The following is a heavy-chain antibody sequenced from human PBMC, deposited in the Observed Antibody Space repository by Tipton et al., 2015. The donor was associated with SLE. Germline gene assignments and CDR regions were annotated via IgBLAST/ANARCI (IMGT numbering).Heavy chain of an antibody. CDR2: IYTSGYS. Sequence: TLSLTCTVSGGAISSYDWTWIRQPAGKGLEWIGRIYTSGYSNYNPSLKSRVTMSVDTSKNQFSLKLISVTAADTAMYYCVNTENDYWGQGTLVTVSS. CDR1: GGAISSYD. V-gene: IGHV4-4*07. D-gene: IGHD5-18*01. J-gene: IGHJ4*01. CDR3: VNTENDY.